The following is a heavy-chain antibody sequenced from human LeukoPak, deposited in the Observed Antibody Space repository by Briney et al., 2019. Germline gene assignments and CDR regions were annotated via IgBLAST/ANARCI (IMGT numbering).Heavy chain of an antibody. V-gene: IGHV1-18*01. CDR1: GYTFTSYG. CDR2: ISAYNGNT. CDR3: ARVGRYNWNDGRSYFDY. D-gene: IGHD1-1*01. J-gene: IGHJ4*02. Sequence: ASVKVSCKASGYTFTSYGISWVRQAPGQGLEWMGWISAYNGNTNYAQKLQGRVTMTTDTSTSTAYMELRSLRSDDTAVYYCARVGRYNWNDGRSYFDYWGQGTLVTVSS.